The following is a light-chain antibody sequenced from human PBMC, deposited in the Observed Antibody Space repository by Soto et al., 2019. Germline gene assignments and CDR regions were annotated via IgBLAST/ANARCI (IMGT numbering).Light chain of an antibody. CDR3: QQSFSNLIT. CDR1: QFISGY. J-gene: IGKJ5*01. V-gene: IGKV1-39*01. CDR2: SAV. Sequence: DIQMTQSPSSLSASIGDRVTITCRASQFISGYLNWYQQKPGKAPKLLIYSAVSLQGGVPARFSGNRSGTDFHLTISSLQPEDFATYYCQQSFSNLITFGQGTRLEIK.